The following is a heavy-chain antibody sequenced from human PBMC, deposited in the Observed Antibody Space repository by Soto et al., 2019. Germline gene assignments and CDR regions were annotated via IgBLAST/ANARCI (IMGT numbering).Heavy chain of an antibody. J-gene: IGHJ6*02. CDR2: INHSGST. D-gene: IGHD1-26*01. CDR3: ARGGRYSGSYWTYYYYGMDV. V-gene: IGHV4-34*01. Sequence: SETLSLTCAVYGGSFSGYYWSWIRQPPGKGLEWIGEINHSGSTNYNPSLKSRVTISVDTSKNQFSLKLSSVTAADTAVYYCARGGRYSGSYWTYYYYGMDVWGQGTTVTVSS. CDR1: GGSFSGYY.